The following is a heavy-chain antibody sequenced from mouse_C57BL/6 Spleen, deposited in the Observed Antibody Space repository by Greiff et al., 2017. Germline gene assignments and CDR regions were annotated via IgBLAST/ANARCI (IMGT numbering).Heavy chain of an antibody. CDR1: GYTFTSYW. CDR3: ARTPGYAMDY. CDR2: IDPSDSYT. Sequence: VQLQQPGAELVMPGASVKLSCMASGYTFTSYWMHWVKQRPGQGLEWIGEIDPSDSYTNYNQKFKGKSTLTVDKSSSTAYMQLSSLTSEDSAVYYCARTPGYAMDYWGQGTSVTVSS. J-gene: IGHJ4*01. V-gene: IGHV1-69*01.